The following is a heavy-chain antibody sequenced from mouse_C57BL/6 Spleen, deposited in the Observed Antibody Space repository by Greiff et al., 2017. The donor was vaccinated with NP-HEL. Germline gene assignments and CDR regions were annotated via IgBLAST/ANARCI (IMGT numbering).Heavy chain of an antibody. CDR2: IYPGDGDT. CDR3: ASSGVTTVEDYAMDY. CDR1: GYAFSSSW. V-gene: IGHV1-82*01. D-gene: IGHD1-1*01. Sequence: VKLVESGPELVKPGASVKISCKASGYAFSSSWMNWVKQRPGKGLEWIGRIYPGDGDTNYNGKFKGKATLTADKSSSTAYMQLSSLTSEDSEVYFCASSGVTTVEDYAMDYWGQGTSVTVSS. J-gene: IGHJ4*01.